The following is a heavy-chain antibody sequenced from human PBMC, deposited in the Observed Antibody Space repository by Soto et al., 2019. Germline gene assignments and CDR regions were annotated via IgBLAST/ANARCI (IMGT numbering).Heavy chain of an antibody. CDR2: ISNSSRYM. J-gene: IGHJ4*02. D-gene: IGHD5-12*01. CDR1: GFTFSSYS. CDR3: ARGPLSGYDYFDY. V-gene: IGHV3-21*01. Sequence: EVQLVESGGGLVKPGGSLRLSCAASGFTFSSYSMNWVRQAPGKGLEWVSSISNSSRYMFYVDSVKGRFTISRDNAKNSLYLQMNSLRAEDTAVYYCARGPLSGYDYFDYWGQGTLVTVS.